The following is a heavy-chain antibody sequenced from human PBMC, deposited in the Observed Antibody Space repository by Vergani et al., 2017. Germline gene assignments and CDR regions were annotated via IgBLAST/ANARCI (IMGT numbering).Heavy chain of an antibody. CDR2: ISWNSGSI. Sequence: EVQLVESGGGLVQPGRSLRLSCAASGFTFDDYAMHWVRQAPGKGLEWVSGISWNSGSIGYADSVKGRFTISRDNAKNSLYLQMNSLRAEDTAMYYCAKELSGSYGDWGQGTLVTVSS. J-gene: IGHJ4*02. CDR1: GFTFDDYA. V-gene: IGHV3-9*01. CDR3: AKELSGSYGD. D-gene: IGHD1-26*01.